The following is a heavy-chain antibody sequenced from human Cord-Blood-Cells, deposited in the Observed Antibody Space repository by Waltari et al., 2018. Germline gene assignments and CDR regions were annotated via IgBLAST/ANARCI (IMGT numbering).Heavy chain of an antibody. CDR2: FDPEDGET. J-gene: IGHJ5*02. D-gene: IGHD3-10*01. Sequence: VPLVQSGAEVKKPGASVKVSCKVSGYTLTEFSMPLVRQAPGKGLEWMGGFDPEDGETIYAQKFQGRVTMTEDTSTDTAYMELSSLRSEDTAVYYCATGAVRWRWFDPWGQGTLVTVSS. CDR1: GYTLTEFS. CDR3: ATGAVRWRWFDP. V-gene: IGHV1-24*01.